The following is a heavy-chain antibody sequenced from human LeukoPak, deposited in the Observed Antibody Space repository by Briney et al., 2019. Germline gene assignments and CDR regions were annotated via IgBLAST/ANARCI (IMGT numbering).Heavy chain of an antibody. J-gene: IGHJ4*02. CDR2: IIPIFGTA. D-gene: IGHD2-2*02. Sequence: SVKVSCKASGGTFISYAISWVRQAPGQGLEWMGGIIPIFGTANYAQKFQGRVTITADDSTSTAYMELSSLRSEDTAVYYCASGYCSSTSCYTGTFDYWGQGTLVTVSS. CDR3: ASGYCSSTSCYTGTFDY. CDR1: GGTFISYA. V-gene: IGHV1-69*13.